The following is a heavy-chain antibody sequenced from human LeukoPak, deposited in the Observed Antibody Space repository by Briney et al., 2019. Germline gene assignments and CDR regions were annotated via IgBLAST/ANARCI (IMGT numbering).Heavy chain of an antibody. V-gene: IGHV1-2*06. CDR1: GYTFTGYY. D-gene: IGHD3-9*01. CDR3: ASFYYDILTGYYKPFDY. J-gene: IGHJ4*02. Sequence: GASVKVSCKGSGYTFTGYYMHWVRQAPGQGLEWMGQINPNSGGTNYAQKFQGRVTMTRDTSISTAYMELSRLRSDDTAVYYCASFYYDILTGYYKPFDYWGQGTLVTASS. CDR2: INPNSGGT.